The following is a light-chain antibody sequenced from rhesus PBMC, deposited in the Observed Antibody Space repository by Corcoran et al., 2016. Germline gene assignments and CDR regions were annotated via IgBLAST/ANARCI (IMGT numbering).Light chain of an antibody. CDR2: KAS. Sequence: DIQMTQSPSSLSASVGDLVTITCRASQSISNWLDWYQQKPGKAPKLLIYKASSLQGGVPSRFSGGGSGTYFTVTISSLQPEDFGIYYCLQYSSSPLTFGGGTKVELK. J-gene: IGKJ4*01. CDR3: LQYSSSPLT. V-gene: IGKV1-22*01. CDR1: QSISNW.